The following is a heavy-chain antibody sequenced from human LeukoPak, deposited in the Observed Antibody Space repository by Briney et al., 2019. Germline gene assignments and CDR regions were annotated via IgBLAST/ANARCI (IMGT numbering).Heavy chain of an antibody. V-gene: IGHV4-59*01. J-gene: IGHJ4*02. Sequence: SETLPLTCTVSGGSISSYYWSWIRQPLGKGLEWIGYMCYSGSANYNPSLKSRVTISVDTSKNQFSLKLSSVTAADTTVYYCARDLFGYSSGWRNVPQYYFDYWGQGTLVTVSS. CDR2: MCYSGSA. D-gene: IGHD6-19*01. CDR3: ARDLFGYSSGWRNVPQYYFDY. CDR1: GGSISSYY.